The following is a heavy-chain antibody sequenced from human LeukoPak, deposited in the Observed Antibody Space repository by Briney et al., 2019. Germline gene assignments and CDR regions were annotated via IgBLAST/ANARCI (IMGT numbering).Heavy chain of an antibody. D-gene: IGHD1-1*01. Sequence: PGGSLRLSCAASGFTFSSYSMNWVRQAPGKGPECVSSISSSSSYIYYADSVKGRFTISRDNAKNSLCLQMNSLRAEDTAVYYCARAAGRYAQYNWFDPWGQGTLVTVSS. CDR2: ISSSSSYI. V-gene: IGHV3-21*01. CDR1: GFTFSSYS. J-gene: IGHJ5*02. CDR3: ARAAGRYAQYNWFDP.